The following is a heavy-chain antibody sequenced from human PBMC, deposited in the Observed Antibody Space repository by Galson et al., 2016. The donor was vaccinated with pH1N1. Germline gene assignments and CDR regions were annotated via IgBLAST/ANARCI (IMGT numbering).Heavy chain of an antibody. CDR2: IDWDDDK. J-gene: IGHJ4*02. D-gene: IGHD4-17*01. CDR3: ARMQYGDYVGYFDY. V-gene: IGHV2-70*01. Sequence: PALVKPTQALTLTCTFSGFSLRTSGMCGSWIRQPPGKALEWLALIDWDDDKYYTTSLKTRLTISKDTSKNQVVLTMTNMDPVDTATYYCARMQYGDYVGYFDYWGQGTLVTVSS. CDR1: GFSLRTSGMC.